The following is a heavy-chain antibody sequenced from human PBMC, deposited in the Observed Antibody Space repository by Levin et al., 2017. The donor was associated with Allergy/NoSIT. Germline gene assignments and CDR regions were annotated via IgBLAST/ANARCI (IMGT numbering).Heavy chain of an antibody. CDR1: GITVSSNY. J-gene: IGHJ4*02. D-gene: IGHD3-10*01. CDR2: IYSGGTT. Sequence: PGGSLRLSCAVSGITVSSNYMTWVRQAPGKGLEWVSVIYSGGTTYYADSVKGRFTISRDNSKNTLSLQMNSLRVEDTAVYYCARDLTFRGQALDYWGQGTLVTVSS. CDR3: ARDLTFRGQALDY. V-gene: IGHV3-66*01.